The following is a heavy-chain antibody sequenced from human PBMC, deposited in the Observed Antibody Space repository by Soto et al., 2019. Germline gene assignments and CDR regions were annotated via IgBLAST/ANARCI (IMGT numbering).Heavy chain of an antibody. CDR2: INAGNGKT. Sequence: QVQLVQSGAEVKKPGASVKVSCKASGYTFSNYATHWVRQTPGQRLEGMGWINAGNGKTKYSQTFQGRVTITRDTSASTAYMARSSLSSEDTAVYYCANNGDYYYYGIDVWGQGTRVTVSS. CDR1: GYTFSNYA. V-gene: IGHV1-3*01. J-gene: IGHJ6*02. CDR3: ANNGDYYYYGIDV. D-gene: IGHD4-17*01.